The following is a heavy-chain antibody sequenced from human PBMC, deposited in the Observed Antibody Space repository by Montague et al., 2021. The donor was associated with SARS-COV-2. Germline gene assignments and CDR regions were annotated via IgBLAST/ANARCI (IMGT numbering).Heavy chain of an antibody. V-gene: IGHV4-39*07. CDR1: GGPISGSSAY. CDR3: ARREYSYGWGD. J-gene: IGHJ4*02. Sequence: SETLSLTCTVTGGPISGSSAYWGWIRQSPGKGLEWIASVDYSGNTYYXPSLKSRLTISVDTSKNQFSLKLNSVTAADTALYYCARREYSYGWGDWGQGTLVTVSS. D-gene: IGHD5-18*01. CDR2: VDYSGNT.